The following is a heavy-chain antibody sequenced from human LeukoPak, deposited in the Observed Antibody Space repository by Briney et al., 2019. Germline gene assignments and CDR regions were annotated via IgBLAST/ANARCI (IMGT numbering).Heavy chain of an antibody. D-gene: IGHD2-2*01. CDR3: AKEAEVVPAALYYYYYGMDV. CDR1: GFTFSSYG. J-gene: IGHJ6*02. CDR2: IWYDGSNK. V-gene: IGHV3-30*02. Sequence: GGSLRLSCAASGFTFSSYGMHWVRQAPGKGLEWVAVIWYDGSNKYYADSVKGRFTISRDNSKNTLYLQMNSLRAEDTAVYYCAKEAEVVPAALYYYYYGMDVWGQGTTVTVSS.